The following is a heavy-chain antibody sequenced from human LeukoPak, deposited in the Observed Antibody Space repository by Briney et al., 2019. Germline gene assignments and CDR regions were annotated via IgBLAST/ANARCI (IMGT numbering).Heavy chain of an antibody. Sequence: PGGSLRLSCAASGFTFSDYYVSWIRQAPGKGLEWVSYISSSGSTIYYADSVKGRFTISRDNAKNSLYLQMNSLRAEDTALYYCAKDNAGSDSGYYPDWGQGTLVTVSS. CDR1: GFTFSDYY. V-gene: IGHV3-11*01. CDR2: ISSSGSTI. CDR3: AKDNAGSDSGYYPD. D-gene: IGHD3-22*01. J-gene: IGHJ4*02.